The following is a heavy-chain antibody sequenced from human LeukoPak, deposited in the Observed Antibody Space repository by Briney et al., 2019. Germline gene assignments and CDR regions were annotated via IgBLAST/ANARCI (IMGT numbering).Heavy chain of an antibody. CDR1: GDSLTSFY. D-gene: IGHD2/OR15-2a*01. J-gene: IGHJ4*02. CDR2: ISYSGST. V-gene: IGHV4-59*08. CDR3: ASAPHVNYFDF. Sequence: SETLSLACTVSGDSLTSFYWSWIRNPPRLGLVWIGYISYSGSTNYNPSLKSRVTISIDTSKNQFSLKLSSVTAADTAVYYCASAPHVNYFDFWGQGALVTVS.